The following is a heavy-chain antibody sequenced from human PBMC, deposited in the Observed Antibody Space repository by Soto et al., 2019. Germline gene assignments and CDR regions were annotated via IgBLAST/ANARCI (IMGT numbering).Heavy chain of an antibody. CDR2: IIPIFGTA. Sequence: ASVKVSCKAYGGTFSSYAISWVRQAPGQGLEWMGGIIPIFGTANYAQKFQGRVTITADESTSTAYMELSSLRSEDTAVYYCARGAWAEGSDYYYYYMDVWGKGTTVTVSS. V-gene: IGHV1-69*13. J-gene: IGHJ6*03. CDR1: GGTFSSYA. D-gene: IGHD1-26*01. CDR3: ARGAWAEGSDYYYYYMDV.